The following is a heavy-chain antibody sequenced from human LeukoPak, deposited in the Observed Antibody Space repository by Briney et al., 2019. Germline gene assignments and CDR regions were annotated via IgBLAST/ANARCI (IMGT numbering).Heavy chain of an antibody. J-gene: IGHJ4*02. Sequence: GGSLRLSCAASGFTLSSSYRSWVRQAPGKGLELFSMISSAGTTYYADSVKGRFTISRDNSTTTVYLQVNSLRAEDTAVYYSARDLEAATTYYFDYWGQGTMVTVSS. CDR1: GFTLSSSY. CDR3: ARDLEAATTYYFDY. D-gene: IGHD1-1*01. CDR2: ISSAGTT. V-gene: IGHV3-66*01.